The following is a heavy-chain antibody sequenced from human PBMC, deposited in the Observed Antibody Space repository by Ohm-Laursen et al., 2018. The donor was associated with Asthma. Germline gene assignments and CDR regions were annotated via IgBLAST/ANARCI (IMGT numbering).Heavy chain of an antibody. D-gene: IGHD3-10*01. J-gene: IGHJ4*02. CDR1: GFTFSSYA. CDR3: AKPYYYGSAREFDY. V-gene: IGHV3-30-3*02. Sequence: SLRLSCTASGFTFSSYAMHWVRQAPGKGLEWVAVISYDGSNKYYADSVKGRFTISRDNSKNTLYLQMNSLRAEDTAVYYCAKPYYYGSAREFDYWGQGTLVTVSS. CDR2: ISYDGSNK.